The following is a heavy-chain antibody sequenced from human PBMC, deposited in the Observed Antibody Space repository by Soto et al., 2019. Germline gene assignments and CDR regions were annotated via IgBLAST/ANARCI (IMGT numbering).Heavy chain of an antibody. CDR1: GYTFTGNY. J-gene: IGHJ4*02. CDR2: INVNSGGT. D-gene: IGHD3-16*02. Sequence: QVQLVQSGAEVKKPGASVKVSCKASGYTFTGNYMHWVRQAPGQGFEWMGWINVNSGGTKYAKKFQGWVTMTRDTSIRTAYMELRRLRPDDTAVYYCARGDKLSLYPQLDYWGQGTLVTVSS. V-gene: IGHV1-2*04. CDR3: ARGDKLSLYPQLDY.